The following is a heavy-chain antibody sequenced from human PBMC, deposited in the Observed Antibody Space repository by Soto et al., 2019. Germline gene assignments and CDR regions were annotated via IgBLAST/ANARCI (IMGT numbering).Heavy chain of an antibody. V-gene: IGHV3-74*01. Sequence: EVQLVESGGGLVQPGGSLRISCAASGFTFSNHWMHWVRQAPGKGLVWDSRINSDGSSISYADSVKGRFTISRDNAKNTLYLQMNSLRAEDTAVYYCARGDGHNYYWGQGTLITVSS. J-gene: IGHJ4*02. D-gene: IGHD2-8*01. CDR3: ARGDGHNYY. CDR1: GFTFSNHW. CDR2: INSDGSSI.